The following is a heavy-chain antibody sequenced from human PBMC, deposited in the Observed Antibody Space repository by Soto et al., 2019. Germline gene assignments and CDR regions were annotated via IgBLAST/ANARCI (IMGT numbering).Heavy chain of an antibody. CDR3: ARQRTSVVTQAYFDV. Sequence: KLSETLSLTCTVTGDSISSRSYYWGWIRQPPGKGLEWIGSIYYSGSTYNNPSLRSRVSMSIDTSKDQFSLKLKSVTAADTALYFCARQRTSVVTQAYFDVWGPVSLVTVSS. CDR1: GDSISSRSYY. J-gene: IGHJ4*02. CDR2: IYYSGST. D-gene: IGHD2-21*02. V-gene: IGHV4-39*01.